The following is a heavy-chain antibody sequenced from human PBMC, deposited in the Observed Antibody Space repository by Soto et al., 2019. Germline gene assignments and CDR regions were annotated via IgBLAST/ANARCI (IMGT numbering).Heavy chain of an antibody. J-gene: IGHJ6*02. V-gene: IGHV4-31*03. CDR2: ISYSGSP. D-gene: IGHD6-19*01. CDR3: ARVAGYYYYCGMDV. Sequence: QVQLQESGPGLVQPSQTLSLTCSVSGGSISSGGYYWTWIRQHPGKGLEWIGYISYSGSPYYNPSLKSRVIISVDTSKNQFSLKLSSVTAADTAVYYCARVAGYYYYCGMDVWGQGTTVTVSS. CDR1: GGSISSGGYY.